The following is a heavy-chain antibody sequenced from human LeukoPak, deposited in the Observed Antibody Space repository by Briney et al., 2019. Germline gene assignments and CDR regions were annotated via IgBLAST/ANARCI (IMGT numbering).Heavy chain of an antibody. J-gene: IGHJ4*02. D-gene: IGHD6-13*01. Sequence: SETLSLTCTVSGASISGDYWSWIRQSPGKGLEWIAYIHSSGSTSYNPSLKSRVTISVDTSKNEFSLKLTSVNAADTAVYYCARDRPGGSSLDYWGQGTLVTVSS. CDR3: ARDRPGGSSLDY. CDR1: GASISGDY. CDR2: IHSSGST. V-gene: IGHV4-59*01.